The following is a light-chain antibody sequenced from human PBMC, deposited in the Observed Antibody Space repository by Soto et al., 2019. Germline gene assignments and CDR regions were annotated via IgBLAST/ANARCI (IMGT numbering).Light chain of an antibody. J-gene: IGKJ3*01. V-gene: IGKV3-20*01. CDR3: QQYGSSPFT. CDR1: QSVSSSY. Sequence: EIVLTQSPGTLSLSPGERATLSCRASQSVSSSYLAWYQQKPGQTPRLLFYGASSRATGIPDRFSGSGSGTDFTLTISRLEPEDFAVYYCQQYGSSPFTFGRGTKVYIK. CDR2: GAS.